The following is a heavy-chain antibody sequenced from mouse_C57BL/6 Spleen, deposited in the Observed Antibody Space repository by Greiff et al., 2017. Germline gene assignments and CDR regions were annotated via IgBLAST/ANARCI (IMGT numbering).Heavy chain of an antibody. CDR1: GFNINDDY. CDR2: IDPENGDT. CDR3: TTRGNYGAWFAY. Sequence: EVQLQESGAELVRPGASVKLSCTASGFNINDDYMHWVKQRPEQGLEWIGWIDPENGDTEYASKFQGKATITADTSSNTAYLQLSSLTSEDTAVYYCTTRGNYGAWFAYWGQGTLVTVSA. V-gene: IGHV14-4*01. J-gene: IGHJ3*01. D-gene: IGHD2-1*01.